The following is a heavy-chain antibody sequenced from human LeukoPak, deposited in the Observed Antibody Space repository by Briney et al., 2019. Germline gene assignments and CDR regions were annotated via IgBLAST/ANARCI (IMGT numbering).Heavy chain of an antibody. CDR2: IYHSGST. V-gene: IGHV4-38-2*02. D-gene: IGHD3-22*01. CDR3: ARETYYYDSSGYHGVWFDP. CDR1: GYSISSGYY. Sequence: SETLSLTCTVSGYSISSGYYWGWIRQPPGKGLEWIGSIYHSGSTYYNPSLKSRVTISVDTSKNQFSLKLSSVTAADTAVYYCARETYYYDSSGYHGVWFDPWGQGTLVTVSS. J-gene: IGHJ5*02.